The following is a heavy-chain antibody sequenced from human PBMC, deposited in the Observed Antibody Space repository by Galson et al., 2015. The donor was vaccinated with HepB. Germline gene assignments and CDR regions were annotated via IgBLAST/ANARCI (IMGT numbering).Heavy chain of an antibody. J-gene: IGHJ4*02. V-gene: IGHV3-11*06. CDR2: ITNSGTYT. D-gene: IGHD2-15*01. CDR1: GFTFRDYY. CDR3: ARGGQLGFH. Sequence: SLRLSCAASGFTFRDYYMNWIRQAPGKGLEWLSYITNSGTYTKYADFVKGRFTVSRDNAQNSLYLQMNGLRVEDTAVYYCARGGQLGFHWGQGILVTVS.